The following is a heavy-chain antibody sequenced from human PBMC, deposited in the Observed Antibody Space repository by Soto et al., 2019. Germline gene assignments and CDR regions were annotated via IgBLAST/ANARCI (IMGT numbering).Heavy chain of an antibody. J-gene: IGHJ6*03. CDR3: ARGEHYDFWSGYLSAPYYYYYMDV. V-gene: IGHV6-1*01. CDR2: TYYRSKWYN. D-gene: IGHD3-3*01. Sequence: SQTLSLTCAISGDSVSSNSAACNWIRQSPSRGLEWLGRTYYRSKWYNDYAVSVKSRITINPDTSKNQFSLQLNSVTPEDTAVYYCARGEHYDFWSGYLSAPYYYYYMDVWGKGTTVTVSS. CDR1: GDSVSSNSAA.